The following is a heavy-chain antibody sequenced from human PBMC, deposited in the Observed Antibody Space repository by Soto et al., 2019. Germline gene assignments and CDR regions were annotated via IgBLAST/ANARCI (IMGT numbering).Heavy chain of an antibody. Sequence: PGGSLRLSSEASGFTFSRYGMHWVRQAPGRGLEWVAVIWYDGSNIYYADSVKGRFTISRDNSKDTLDLQMNSLRAEDTAVYYCARDREQWLVGYYFDYWGQGTLVTVSS. D-gene: IGHD6-19*01. V-gene: IGHV3-33*01. CDR1: GFTFSRYG. CDR3: ARDREQWLVGYYFDY. CDR2: IWYDGSNI. J-gene: IGHJ4*02.